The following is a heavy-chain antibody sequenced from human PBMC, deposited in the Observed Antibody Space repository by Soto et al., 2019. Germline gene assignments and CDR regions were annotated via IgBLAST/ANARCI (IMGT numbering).Heavy chain of an antibody. J-gene: IGHJ1*01. CDR3: GRERDGSSWSSAEYLQH. Sequence: ASVKVSCKASGYTFTTYGIHWVRQAPGQGLEWMGWISGYNGNTNYAQKFQGRVTMTTDTSTTTAYMDLRGLRSDDTAVYYCGRERDGSSWSSAEYLQHWG. CDR2: ISGYNGNT. CDR1: GYTFTTYG. V-gene: IGHV1-18*01. D-gene: IGHD6-13*01.